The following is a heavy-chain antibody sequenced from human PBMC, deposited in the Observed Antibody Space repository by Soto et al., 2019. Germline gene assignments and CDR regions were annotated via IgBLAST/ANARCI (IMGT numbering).Heavy chain of an antibody. Sequence: SETLCLPCTVSGGSLSSSSYYWGCIRQPPGKGLEWIGSIYYSGSTYYNPSLKSRVTISVDTSKNQFSLKLSSVTAADTAVYYCARGPHYWGQGTLVTVSS. J-gene: IGHJ4*02. CDR1: GGSLSSSSYY. CDR3: ARGPHY. CDR2: IYYSGST. V-gene: IGHV4-39*01.